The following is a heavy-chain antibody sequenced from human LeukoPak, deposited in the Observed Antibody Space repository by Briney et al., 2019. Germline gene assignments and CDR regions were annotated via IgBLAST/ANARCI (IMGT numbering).Heavy chain of an antibody. Sequence: SETLSLTCTVSGDPVASGVYYWNWIRQPPAKGLDWIGYIYYSVSTNYNLSLKSRVTISVDTSENEFSLKLTSVTAADTAVYYCARGGRGRNWFDPWGQGTLVTVSS. CDR1: GDPVASGVYY. CDR2: IYYSVST. D-gene: IGHD3-10*01. J-gene: IGHJ5*02. V-gene: IGHV4-61*08. CDR3: ARGGRGRNWFDP.